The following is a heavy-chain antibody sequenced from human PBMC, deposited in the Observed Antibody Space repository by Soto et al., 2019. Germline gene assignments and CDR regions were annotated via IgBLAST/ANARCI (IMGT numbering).Heavy chain of an antibody. Sequence: QVQLVESGGGVVQPGRSLRLSCAASGFTFSSYAMHWVRQAPGKGLEWVAVISYDGSNKYYADSVKGRFTISRDNSKNTLYLQMNSLRAEDTAVYYCASEPRPSFDYWGQGTLVTVSS. J-gene: IGHJ4*02. CDR3: ASEPRPSFDY. CDR1: GFTFSSYA. V-gene: IGHV3-30-3*01. D-gene: IGHD3-10*01. CDR2: ISYDGSNK.